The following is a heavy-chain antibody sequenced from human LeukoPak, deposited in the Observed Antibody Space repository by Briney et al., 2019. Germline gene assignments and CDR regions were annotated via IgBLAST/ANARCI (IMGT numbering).Heavy chain of an antibody. CDR3: ARGPKHVLRFLEWSRDYFDY. J-gene: IGHJ4*02. V-gene: IGHV4-39*07. D-gene: IGHD3-3*01. CDR2: IYYSGST. Sequence: PSETLSLTCTVSGGSISSSSYYWGWIRQSPGKGLEWIGNIYYSGSTNYNPSLKSRVTISVDTSKNQFSLKLSSVTAADTAVYYCARGPKHVLRFLEWSRDYFDYWGQGTLVTVSS. CDR1: GGSISSSSYY.